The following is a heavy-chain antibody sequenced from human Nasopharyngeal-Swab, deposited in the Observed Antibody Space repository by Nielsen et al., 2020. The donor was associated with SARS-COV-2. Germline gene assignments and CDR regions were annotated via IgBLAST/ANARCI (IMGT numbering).Heavy chain of an antibody. J-gene: IGHJ4*02. CDR2: ISSSGSTI. V-gene: IGHV3-11*01. CDR1: GFTFSDYY. D-gene: IGHD4-17*01. Sequence: GPLRLSCAASGFTFSDYYMSWIRQAPGKGLEWVSYISSSGSTIYYADSVKGRFTISRDNAKNSLYLQMNSLRAEDTAVYYCARYVNDYGLFDYWGQGTLVTVSS. CDR3: ARYVNDYGLFDY.